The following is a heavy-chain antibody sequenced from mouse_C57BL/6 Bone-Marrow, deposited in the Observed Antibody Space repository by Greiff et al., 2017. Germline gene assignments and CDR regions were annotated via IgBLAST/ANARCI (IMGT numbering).Heavy chain of an antibody. Sequence: VMLVESEGGLVQPGSSMKLSCTASGFTFSDYYMAWVRQVPEKGLEWVANINYDGSSTYYLDSLNGRFINSRDNAKNILYLQMSSLKSEDTATYYCARVEAYYDYDEWFAYWGQGTLVTVSA. CDR1: GFTFSDYY. CDR3: ARVEAYYDYDEWFAY. D-gene: IGHD2-4*01. CDR2: INYDGSST. V-gene: IGHV5-16*01. J-gene: IGHJ3*01.